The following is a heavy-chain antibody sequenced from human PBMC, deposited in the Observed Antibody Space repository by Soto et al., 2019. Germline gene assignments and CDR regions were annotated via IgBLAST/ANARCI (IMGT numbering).Heavy chain of an antibody. V-gene: IGHV4-4*02. Sequence: SETLSLTCAVSGGSISSSNWWSWVRQPPGKGLEWIGEIYHSGSTNYNPSLKSRVTISVDTSKNQFSLKLSSVTAADTAVYYCARRVVVVPAARHDAFDIWGQGTMVTVSS. J-gene: IGHJ3*02. D-gene: IGHD2-2*01. CDR1: GGSISSSNW. CDR3: ARRVVVVPAARHDAFDI. CDR2: IYHSGST.